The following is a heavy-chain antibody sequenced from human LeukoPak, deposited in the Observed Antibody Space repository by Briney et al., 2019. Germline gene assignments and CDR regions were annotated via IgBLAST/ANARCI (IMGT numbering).Heavy chain of an antibody. V-gene: IGHV1-69*04. Sequence: SVKVSCKASGGTFSSYAISWVRQAPGQGLEWMGRIIPILGIANYAQKFQGRVTITADKSTSTAYMELSSLRSEDTAVYYCAREPEDTYMVRGVIPLAILDYWGQGTLVTVSS. CDR2: IIPILGIA. D-gene: IGHD3-10*01. J-gene: IGHJ4*02. CDR1: GGTFSSYA. CDR3: AREPEDTYMVRGVIPLAILDY.